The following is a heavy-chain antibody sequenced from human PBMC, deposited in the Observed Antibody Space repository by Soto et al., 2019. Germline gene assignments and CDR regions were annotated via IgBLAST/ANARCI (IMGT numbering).Heavy chain of an antibody. CDR2: IYYSGST. CDR1: GGSISSSSYY. V-gene: IGHV4-39*01. J-gene: IGHJ5*02. Sequence: SETLSLTCTVSGGSISSSSYYWGWIRQPPGKGLEWIGSIYYSGSTYYNPSLKSRVTISVDTSKNQFSLKLSSVTAADTAVYYCAIYSSSSYLGSWFDPWGQGTLVTVSS. CDR3: AIYSSSSYLGSWFDP. D-gene: IGHD6-6*01.